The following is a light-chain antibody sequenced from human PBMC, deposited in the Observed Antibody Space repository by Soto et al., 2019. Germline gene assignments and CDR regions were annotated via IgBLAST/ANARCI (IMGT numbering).Light chain of an antibody. V-gene: IGKV1-5*03. J-gene: IGKJ1*01. Sequence: DIQMTQSPSTLSASVGDRVTITCRASQSISSWLAWYQQKPGKAPKLLIYKASSLESGVPSRFSGSGSGTEFTLIISILQPDDFATYYSQQYNSYPWTFGQGTKV. CDR1: QSISSW. CDR2: KAS. CDR3: QQYNSYPWT.